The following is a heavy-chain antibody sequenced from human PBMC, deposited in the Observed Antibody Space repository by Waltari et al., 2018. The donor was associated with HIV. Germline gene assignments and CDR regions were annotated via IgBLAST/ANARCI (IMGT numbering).Heavy chain of an antibody. J-gene: IGHJ4*02. CDR2: IIPIFGTA. CDR1: GGTFSSYA. Sequence: QVQLVQSGAEVKKPGSSVKVSCKASGGTFSSYAISWVRQAPGQGLEWMGGIIPIFGTANYAQKFQGRVTITADESTSTAYMELSSLRSEDTAVYYCAREPYYYDSSGKGGFDYWGQGTLVTVSS. V-gene: IGHV1-69*01. D-gene: IGHD3-22*01. CDR3: AREPYYYDSSGKGGFDY.